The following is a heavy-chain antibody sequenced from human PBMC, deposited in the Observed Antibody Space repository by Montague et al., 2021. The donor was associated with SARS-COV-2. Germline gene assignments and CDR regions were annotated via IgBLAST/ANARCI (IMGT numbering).Heavy chain of an antibody. Sequence: PALVKPTQTLTLTCTFSGFSLSTSGVGVGWIRQSPGKALEWLAFIYWDDDKRYSPSLNSRLTITKDSFRNQVVLTMTNMDPVDTATYYCARTVLIAYGDWGSTDGLDTWGQGTMVTVSS. CDR2: IYWDDDK. D-gene: IGHD2-21*01. V-gene: IGHV2-5*02. CDR3: ARTVLIAYGDWGSTDGLDT. J-gene: IGHJ5*01. CDR1: GFSLSTSGVG.